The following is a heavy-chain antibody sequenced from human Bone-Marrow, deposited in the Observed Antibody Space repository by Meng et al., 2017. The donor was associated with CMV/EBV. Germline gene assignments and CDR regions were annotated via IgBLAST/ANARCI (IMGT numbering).Heavy chain of an antibody. CDR3: AKGQTADY. CDR1: GFTFSSYG. Sequence: GESLKISCAASGFTFSSYGMHWVRQAPGKGLEWVAVIWYDGSNKYYADSVKGRFTISRDNSKNTLFLQMNSLRPEDTGIYYCAKGQTADYWGQGTLVTVYS. J-gene: IGHJ4*02. V-gene: IGHV3-30*02. CDR2: IWYDGSNK.